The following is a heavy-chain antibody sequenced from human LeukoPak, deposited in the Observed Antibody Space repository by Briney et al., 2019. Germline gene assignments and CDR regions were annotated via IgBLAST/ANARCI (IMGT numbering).Heavy chain of an antibody. D-gene: IGHD3-10*01. CDR1: GFTFSSYA. V-gene: IGHV3-23*01. CDR2: ISGSGGST. CDR3: AKDFMDGRFGELFYFDY. J-gene: IGHJ4*02. Sequence: TWGSLRLSGAASGFTFSSYAMSWVRQDPGKGLEWVSAISGSGGSTYYADSVKGRFTISRDNSKNTLYLQMNSLRAEDTAVYYCAKDFMDGRFGELFYFDYWGQGTLVTVSS.